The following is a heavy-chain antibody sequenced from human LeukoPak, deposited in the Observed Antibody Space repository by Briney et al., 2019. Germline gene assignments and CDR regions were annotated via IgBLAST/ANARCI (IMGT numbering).Heavy chain of an antibody. Sequence: GESLKISCKGSGYSFTSYWISWVRQMPGKGLEWMGRIDPSDSYTNYSPSFQGHVTISADKSISTAYLQWSSPKASDTAMYYCARWWGSRGYFDYWGQGTLVTVSS. CDR1: GYSFTSYW. J-gene: IGHJ4*02. D-gene: IGHD2-21*01. V-gene: IGHV5-10-1*01. CDR2: IDPSDSYT. CDR3: ARWWGSRGYFDY.